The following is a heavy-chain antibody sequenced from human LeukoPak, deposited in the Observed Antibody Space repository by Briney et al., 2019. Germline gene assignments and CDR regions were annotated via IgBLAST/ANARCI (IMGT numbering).Heavy chain of an antibody. D-gene: IGHD2-2*01. CDR2: ISYDGSNK. CDR1: GFTFSSYG. Sequence: TGGSLRLSCAASGFTFSSYGMHWVRQAPGKGLEWVAVISYDGSNKYYADSVKGRLTISRDNSKNTLYLQMNSLRAEDTAVYYCAKGLGYCSSTSCSVDYWGQGTLVTVSS. V-gene: IGHV3-30*18. J-gene: IGHJ4*02. CDR3: AKGLGYCSSTSCSVDY.